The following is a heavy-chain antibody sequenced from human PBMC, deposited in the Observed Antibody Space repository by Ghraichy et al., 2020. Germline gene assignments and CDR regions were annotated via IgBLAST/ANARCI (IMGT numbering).Heavy chain of an antibody. J-gene: IGHJ3*02. CDR1: GFTFSSYS. Sequence: LSLTCAASGFTFSSYSMNWVRQAPGKGLEWVSSISSSSSYIYYADSVKGRFTISRDNAKNSLYLQMNSLRAEDTAVYYCARDYDFWSGYSDAFNIWGQGTMVTVSS. D-gene: IGHD3-3*01. V-gene: IGHV3-21*01. CDR2: ISSSSSYI. CDR3: ARDYDFWSGYSDAFNI.